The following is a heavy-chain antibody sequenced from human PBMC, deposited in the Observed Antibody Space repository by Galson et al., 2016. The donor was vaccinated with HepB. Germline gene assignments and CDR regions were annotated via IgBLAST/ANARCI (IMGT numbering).Heavy chain of an antibody. V-gene: IGHV4-39*01. CDR1: GGSISSSNYY. CDR3: ARAMLRGVIWVY. Sequence: SETLSLTCTVSGGSISSSNYYWGWIRQPPGKGLEWIGNIFSSGSPSYNPSLKSRVTISVDTSKNQFSLNLSAVTAADTAVYYFARAMLRGVIWVYWGQGTLVTGSS. CDR2: IFSSGSP. D-gene: IGHD3-10*01. J-gene: IGHJ4*02.